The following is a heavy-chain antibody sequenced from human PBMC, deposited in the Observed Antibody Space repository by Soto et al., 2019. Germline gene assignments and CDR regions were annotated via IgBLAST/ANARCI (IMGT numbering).Heavy chain of an antibody. V-gene: IGHV3-23*01. D-gene: IGHD6-19*01. CDR2: ISGSGGST. J-gene: IGHJ4*02. CDR1: GFTFSSYA. CDR3: AKDLLSRGWFAQGATTDY. Sequence: EVQLLESGGGLVQPGGSLRLSCAASGFTFSSYAMSWVRQAPGKGLEWVSAISGSGGSTYYADSVKGRFTISRDNSKNTLYLQMNSLRAEDTAVYYCAKDLLSRGWFAQGATTDYWGQGTLVTVSS.